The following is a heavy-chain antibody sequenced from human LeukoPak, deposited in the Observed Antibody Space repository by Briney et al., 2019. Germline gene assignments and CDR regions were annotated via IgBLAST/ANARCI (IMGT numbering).Heavy chain of an antibody. CDR1: GFTFSSYA. CDR3: ARDGRLWGSHYDILTGYYPYYFDY. J-gene: IGHJ4*02. V-gene: IGHV3-30*04. D-gene: IGHD3-9*01. Sequence: GGSLRLPCAASGFTFSSYAMHWVRQAPGKGLEWVAVISYDGSNKYYADSVKGRFTISRDNSKNTLYLQMNSLRAEDTAVYYCARDGRLWGSHYDILTGYYPYYFDYWGQGTLVTVSS. CDR2: ISYDGSNK.